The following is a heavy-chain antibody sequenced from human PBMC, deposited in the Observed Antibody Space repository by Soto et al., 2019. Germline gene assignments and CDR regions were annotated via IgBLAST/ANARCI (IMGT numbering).Heavy chain of an antibody. V-gene: IGHV3-21*01. D-gene: IGHD7-27*01. J-gene: IGHJ6*03. CDR1: GFTFSSYS. CDR2: ISSSSSYI. CDR3: ARTPTGGVSYYYYYMDV. Sequence: GGSLRLSCAASGFTFSSYSMNWVRQAPGKGLEWVSSISSSSSYIYYADSVKGRFTISRDNAKNSLYLQMNSLRAEDTAVYYCARTPTGGVSYYYYYMDVWGKGTTVTVSS.